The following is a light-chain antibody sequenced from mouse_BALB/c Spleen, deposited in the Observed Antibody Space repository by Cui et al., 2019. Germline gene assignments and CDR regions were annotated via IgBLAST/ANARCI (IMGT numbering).Light chain of an antibody. CDR3: QQLYSTPYT. CDR1: QTIGTW. J-gene: IGKJ2*01. Sequence: DIQMTQSPASQSASLGESVTITCLASQTIGTWLAWYQQKPGKSPQLLIYAASSLADGVPSRFSGSGSGTKFSFKISSLQAEDFVSYHCQQLYSTPYTFGGGTKLEIK. V-gene: IGKV12-98*01. CDR2: AAS.